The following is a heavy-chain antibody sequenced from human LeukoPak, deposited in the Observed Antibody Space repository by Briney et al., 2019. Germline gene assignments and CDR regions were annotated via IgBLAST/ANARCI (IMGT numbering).Heavy chain of an antibody. Sequence: PSETLSLTCTVSGGSINSYYWSWIRQPPGRGLEWIGSIHYSGSTSYNPSLRSRVTISVDKSKNQFSLKLSSVTATDTAVYYCARRVHSSSWSSYFDYWGQETLVTVSS. CDR2: IHYSGST. CDR3: ARRVHSSSWSSYFDY. CDR1: GGSINSYY. D-gene: IGHD6-13*01. V-gene: IGHV4-59*01. J-gene: IGHJ4*02.